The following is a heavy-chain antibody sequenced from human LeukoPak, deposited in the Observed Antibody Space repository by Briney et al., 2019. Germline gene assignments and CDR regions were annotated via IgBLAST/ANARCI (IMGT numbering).Heavy chain of an antibody. V-gene: IGHV4-39*01. CDR2: IYYSGST. J-gene: IGHJ4*02. Sequence: SETLSLTCTVSGGSISSSSYYWGWIRQPPGKGLEWIGSIYYSGSTYYNPSLESRVTISVDTSKNQFSLKLSSVTAADTAVYYCARSTMIPYYFDYWGQGTLVTVSS. CDR1: GGSISSSSYY. CDR3: ARSTMIPYYFDY. D-gene: IGHD3-22*01.